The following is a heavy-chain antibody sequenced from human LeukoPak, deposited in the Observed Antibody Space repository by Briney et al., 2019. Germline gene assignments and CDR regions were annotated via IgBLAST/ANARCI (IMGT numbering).Heavy chain of an antibody. CDR1: GFTFGDYS. Sequence: GGSLRLSCAASGFTFGDYSMTWIRQAPGKGLEWVSYISGSGSTIYYADSVKGRFTISRDNAKNSLYLQMNSLRAEDTAVYYCARKGGSYYGGYFDYWGQGTLVTVSS. D-gene: IGHD1-26*01. J-gene: IGHJ4*02. CDR2: ISGSGSTI. CDR3: ARKGGSYYGGYFDY. V-gene: IGHV3-11*04.